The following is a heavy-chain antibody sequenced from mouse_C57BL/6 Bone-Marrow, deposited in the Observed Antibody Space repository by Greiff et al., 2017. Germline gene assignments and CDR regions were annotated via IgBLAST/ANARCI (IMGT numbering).Heavy chain of an antibody. V-gene: IGHV2-3*01. D-gene: IGHD2-4*01. Sequence: VMLVESGPGLVAPSQSLSITCTVSGFSLTSYGVRWVRQPPGKGLEWLGVIWGDGSTNYHSALISRLSISKDNSKSQVFLKLNSLQTDDTATYYCAKKGIYYDYDAFYYYAMDYWGQGTSVTVSS. J-gene: IGHJ4*01. CDR2: IWGDGST. CDR1: GFSLTSYG. CDR3: AKKGIYYDYDAFYYYAMDY.